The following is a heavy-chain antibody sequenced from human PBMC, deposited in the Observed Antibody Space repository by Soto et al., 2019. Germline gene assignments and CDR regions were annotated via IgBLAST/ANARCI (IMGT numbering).Heavy chain of an antibody. CDR1: GGTFSSYA. D-gene: IGHD3-10*01. CDR3: ARDRWFGEAAIGY. CDR2: IIPIFGTT. Sequence: QVQLVQSGADVKKPGSSVKVSCKASGGTFSSYAISWVRQAPGQGLEWMGGIIPIFGTTNYARRFQGRVTITADKSTSTAYMELRSLRSDDTAVYYCARDRWFGEAAIGYWGQGTLVTVSS. V-gene: IGHV1-69*06. J-gene: IGHJ4*02.